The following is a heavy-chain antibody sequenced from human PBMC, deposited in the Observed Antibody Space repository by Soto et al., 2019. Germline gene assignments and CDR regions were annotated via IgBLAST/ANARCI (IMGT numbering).Heavy chain of an antibody. CDR3: ARGVVAGNWFDP. V-gene: IGHV4-38-2*01. CDR2: IYHSGST. Sequence: SETLSLTCAVSGYSISSGYYWGWIRQPPGKGLEWIGSIYHSGSTYYNPSLKSRVTISVDTSKNQFSLKLSSVTAADTAVYYCARGVVAGNWFDPWGQGTLVTVSS. J-gene: IGHJ5*02. CDR1: GYSISSGYY. D-gene: IGHD2-8*01.